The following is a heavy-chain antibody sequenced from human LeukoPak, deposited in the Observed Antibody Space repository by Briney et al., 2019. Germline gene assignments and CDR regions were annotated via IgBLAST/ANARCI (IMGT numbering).Heavy chain of an antibody. J-gene: IGHJ4*02. Sequence: SETLSLTCAVYGGSFSGYYWSWIRQPPGKGLEWIGEINHSGSTNYNPSLKSRVTISVDTSKNQFSLKLSSVTAADTAVYYCARLYGSGSYYTPTDYFDYWGQGTLVTVSS. CDR2: INHSGST. CDR1: GGSFSGYY. D-gene: IGHD3-10*01. CDR3: ARLYGSGSYYTPTDYFDY. V-gene: IGHV4-34*01.